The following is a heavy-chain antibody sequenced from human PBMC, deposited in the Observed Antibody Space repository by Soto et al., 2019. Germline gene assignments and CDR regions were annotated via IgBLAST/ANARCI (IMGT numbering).Heavy chain of an antibody. V-gene: IGHV1-3*01. CDR1: GYTFINYG. CDR2: INAGNGNT. J-gene: IGHJ2*01. Sequence: ASVKVSCKGSGYTFINYGIHWVRQAPGQRLEWMGWINAGNGNTKYSQNFQDRVTITRDTSASTAYMELSSLRSEDTAVFYCARSGYSSGWYHWYFDLWGRGTLVTVSS. D-gene: IGHD6-19*01. CDR3: ARSGYSSGWYHWYFDL.